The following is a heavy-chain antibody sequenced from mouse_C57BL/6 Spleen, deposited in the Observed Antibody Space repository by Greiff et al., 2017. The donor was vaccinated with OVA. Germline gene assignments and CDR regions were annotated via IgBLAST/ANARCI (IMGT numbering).Heavy chain of an antibody. CDR3: ARGGTIVYFDY. Sequence: QVQLKQSGAELVRPGSSVKLSCKASGYTFTSYWMHWVKQRPIQGLEWIGNIDPSDSETHYNQKFKDKATLTVDKSSSTAYMQLSSLTSEDSAVYYCARGGTIVYFDYWGQGTTLTVSS. CDR1: GYTFTSYW. D-gene: IGHD1-1*02. V-gene: IGHV1-52*01. CDR2: IDPSDSET. J-gene: IGHJ2*01.